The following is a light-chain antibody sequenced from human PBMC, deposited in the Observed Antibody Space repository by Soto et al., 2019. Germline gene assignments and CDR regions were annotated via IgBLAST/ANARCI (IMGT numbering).Light chain of an antibody. CDR2: EVT. CDR1: SGDIGSYNR. J-gene: IGLJ1*01. CDR3: SSYTNINTRACV. Sequence: SVLTQPASASGSPGQSITISCTGTSGDIGSYNRVSWYQQHPGKAPKLIIYEVTDRPSGVSNRFSGSKSGNTASLTISGLQAEDDAEYYCSSYTNINTRACVFGPGTKVSV. V-gene: IGLV2-14*01.